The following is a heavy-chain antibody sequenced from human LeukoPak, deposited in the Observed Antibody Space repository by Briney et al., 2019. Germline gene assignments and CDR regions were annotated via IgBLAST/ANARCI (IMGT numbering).Heavy chain of an antibody. J-gene: IGHJ3*02. D-gene: IGHD3-22*01. CDR1: GFTFSSYT. V-gene: IGHV3-23*01. Sequence: PGGSLRLSCAASGFTFSSYTFNWVRQAPGKGLEWVSGISGSGISTYYADSVKGRFTISRDNSKNTLYLQMNSLRVEDTAVYYCAKSWNYYDSSGDDALDIWGQGTMVTVSS. CDR3: AKSWNYYDSSGDDALDI. CDR2: ISGSGIST.